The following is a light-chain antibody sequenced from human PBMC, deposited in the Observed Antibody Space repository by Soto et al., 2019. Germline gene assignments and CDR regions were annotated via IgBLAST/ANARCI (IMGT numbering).Light chain of an antibody. J-gene: IGLJ1*01. CDR2: TDN. Sequence: QSVLTQPPSASGTPGQRVTISCSGGSSNIGINTVNWYQQLPGTAPKVLIYTDNQRPSGVPDRFSGSKSGTSASLAINGLQSGDEADYYCATWDDSLNGFYVFGTGTKLTVL. CDR3: ATWDDSLNGFYV. CDR1: SSNIGINT. V-gene: IGLV1-44*01.